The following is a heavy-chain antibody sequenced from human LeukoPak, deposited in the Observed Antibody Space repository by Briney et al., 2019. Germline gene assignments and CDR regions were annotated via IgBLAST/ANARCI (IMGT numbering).Heavy chain of an antibody. CDR2: IVADSGNT. CDR1: GFNFARST. V-gene: IGHV1-58*01. CDR3: AADPHSGGWSRPENFQQ. Sequence: SAKVSCKASGFNFARSTVLWARQTRGQSLEWIGWIVADSGNTNYAQKFEDRLTITRDMSTSTAYMELSSLRSEDTAVYFRAADPHSGGWSRPENFQQWGQGTLVTVSS. J-gene: IGHJ1*01. D-gene: IGHD2-15*01.